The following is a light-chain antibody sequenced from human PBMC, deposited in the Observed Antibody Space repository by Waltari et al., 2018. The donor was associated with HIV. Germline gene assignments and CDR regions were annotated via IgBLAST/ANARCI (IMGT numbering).Light chain of an antibody. Sequence: QSVLTQPPSVSGAPGQRVTISCTGSRTNIGAGYDVHWYQQLPGTAPKLLIFRNDNRPAGVPDRFSGSKSGTSASLAITGLQAEDEADFYCQSYDTSLGGWVFGGGTKLTVL. CDR1: RTNIGAGYD. CDR3: QSYDTSLGGWV. V-gene: IGLV1-40*01. CDR2: RND. J-gene: IGLJ3*02.